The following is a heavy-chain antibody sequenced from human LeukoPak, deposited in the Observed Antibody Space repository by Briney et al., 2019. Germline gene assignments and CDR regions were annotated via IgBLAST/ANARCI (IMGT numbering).Heavy chain of an antibody. CDR3: ARAPSEIGGYYPEYFRH. CDR2: IKSDGST. V-gene: IGHV3-74*01. Sequence: GGSLRLSCAASGFAFSTYSMNWVRQAPGKGLVWVSRIKSDGSTNYADSVKGRFTISRDNAKNTVSLQMNSLRPEDTGVYYCARAPSEIGGYYPEYFRHWGQGTLVTVSS. D-gene: IGHD3-22*01. J-gene: IGHJ1*01. CDR1: GFAFSTYS.